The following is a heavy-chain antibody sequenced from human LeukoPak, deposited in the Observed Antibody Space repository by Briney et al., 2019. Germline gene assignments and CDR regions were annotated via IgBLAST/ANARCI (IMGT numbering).Heavy chain of an antibody. CDR2: IYTRGST. Sequence: PPETRSRTATGAGGAIRCHYWGCIRQPAGKGLEWLGRIYTRGSTNYNPSLKRRVTISVDKSKSQFSLKVSSVTAADTAVYYCARDQDEASIGVGKGFDPWGQGTLDTVSS. D-gene: IGHD6-19*01. V-gene: IGHV4-4*07. J-gene: IGHJ5*02. CDR1: GGAIRCHY. CDR3: ARDQDEASIGVGKGFDP.